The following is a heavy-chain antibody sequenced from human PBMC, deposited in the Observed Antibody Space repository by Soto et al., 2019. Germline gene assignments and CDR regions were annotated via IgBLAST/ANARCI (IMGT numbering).Heavy chain of an antibody. CDR3: ASGGWYRDYYYYYGMDV. V-gene: IGHV4-39*01. Sequence: SETLSLTCTVSGGSISSSSYYWGWIRQPPGKGLEWIGSIYYSGSTYYNPSLKSRVTISVDTSKNQFSLKLSSVTAADTAVYYCASGGWYRDYYYYYGMDVWGQGTTVTVS. CDR1: GGSISSSSYY. J-gene: IGHJ6*02. D-gene: IGHD6-19*01. CDR2: IYYSGST.